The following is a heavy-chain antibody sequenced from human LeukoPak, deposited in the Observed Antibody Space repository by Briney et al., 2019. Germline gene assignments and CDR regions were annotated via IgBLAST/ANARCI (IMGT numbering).Heavy chain of an antibody. J-gene: IGHJ4*02. V-gene: IGHV4-4*02. Sequence: PSGTLSLTCTVSGDSINSLDLWSWVRQPPGQGLEWIGEMYLSGTTHSNPSVKSRATISIDKSKNQFFLNLSSVTAADTAAYYCAGLVGRYSSGLYYYYFDYWGQGTLVTVSS. CDR3: AGLVGRYSSGLYYYYFDY. CDR1: GDSINSLDL. CDR2: MYLSGTT. D-gene: IGHD3-22*01.